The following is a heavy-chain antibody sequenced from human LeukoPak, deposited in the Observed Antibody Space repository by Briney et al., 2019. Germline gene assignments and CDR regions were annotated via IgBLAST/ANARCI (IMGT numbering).Heavy chain of an antibody. J-gene: IGHJ4*02. CDR1: GFTFSSYG. Sequence: GGTLRLSCAASGFTFSSYGMSWVRQAPGKGLEWVSAISGSGGSTYYTDSVKGRFTISRDNSKNMVYLQMNSLRAEDTAIYYCAKDSGGGGYWGQGTLVTVSS. CDR2: ISGSGGST. D-gene: IGHD5-12*01. V-gene: IGHV3-23*01. CDR3: AKDSGGGGY.